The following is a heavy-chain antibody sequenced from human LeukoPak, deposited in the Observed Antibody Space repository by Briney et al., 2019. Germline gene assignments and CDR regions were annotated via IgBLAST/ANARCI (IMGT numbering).Heavy chain of an antibody. V-gene: IGHV1-2*02. J-gene: IGHJ6*02. D-gene: IGHD1-7*01. Sequence: SVKVSCKASGYTFTGYYMHWVRQAPGQGLEWMGWINPNSGGTNFAQKFQGRVTMTRDTSISTAYMELSRLRSDDTAVYYCARTSITGTRTYGMDVWGQGTTVTVSS. CDR2: INPNSGGT. CDR3: ARTSITGTRTYGMDV. CDR1: GYTFTGYY.